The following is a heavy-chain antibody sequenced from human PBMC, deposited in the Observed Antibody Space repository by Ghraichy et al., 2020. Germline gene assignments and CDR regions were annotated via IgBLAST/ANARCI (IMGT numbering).Heavy chain of an antibody. CDR3: AKMAGHPHYDYYMDV. CDR2: TIDTGANT. CDR1: GFTFSSFA. Sequence: GGSLRLSCAASGFTFSSFAMSWVRQAPGKGLEWVSATIDTGANTFYADSVKGRFTISRDNSKNTLYLQMNSLRGEDTAVYYCAKMAGHPHYDYYMDVWGKGTEVTVSS. D-gene: IGHD6-19*01. J-gene: IGHJ6*03. V-gene: IGHV3-23*01.